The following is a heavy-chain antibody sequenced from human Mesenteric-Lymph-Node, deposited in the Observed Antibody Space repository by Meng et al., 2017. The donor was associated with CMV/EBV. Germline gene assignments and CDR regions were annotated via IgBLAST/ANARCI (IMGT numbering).Heavy chain of an antibody. V-gene: IGHV4-59*01. CDR3: ARVRQWELRYYFDY. CDR2: IYYSGST. Sequence: SETLSLTCTVSGGSISSYYWSWIRQPPGKGLEWIGYIYYSGSTNYNPSLKSRVTISVDTSKNQFSLKLSSVTAADTAVYYCARVRQWELRYYFDYWGQGTLVTVSS. CDR1: GGSISSYY. D-gene: IGHD1-26*01. J-gene: IGHJ4*02.